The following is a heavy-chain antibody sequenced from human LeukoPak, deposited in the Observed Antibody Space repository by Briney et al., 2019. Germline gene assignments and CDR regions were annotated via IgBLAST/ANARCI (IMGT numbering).Heavy chain of an antibody. CDR2: IYHSGST. V-gene: IGHV4-38-2*01. CDR1: GYSISSGYY. CDR3: ARHKGRVYGGTIFDY. J-gene: IGHJ4*02. Sequence: PSETLSLTCAVSGYSISSGYYWGWIRQPPGKGPEWIGSIYHSGSTYYNPSLKSRVTISVDTSKNQFSLKLSSVTAADTAVYYCARHKGRVYGGTIFDYWGQGTLVTVSS. D-gene: IGHD4-23*01.